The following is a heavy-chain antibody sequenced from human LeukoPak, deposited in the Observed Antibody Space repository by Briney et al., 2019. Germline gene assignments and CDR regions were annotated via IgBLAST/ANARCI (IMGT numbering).Heavy chain of an antibody. CDR1: GFTFSSYE. J-gene: IGHJ4*02. CDR2: ISSSGSTI. D-gene: IGHD5-12*01. CDR3: ARVDPLQVATYGY. Sequence: PAGSLRLSCAASGFTFSSYEMNWVRQAPGKGLEWVSYISSSGSTIYYADSVKGRFTISRDNAKNSLYLQMNSLRAEDTAVYYCARVDPLQVATYGYWGQGTLVTVSS. V-gene: IGHV3-48*03.